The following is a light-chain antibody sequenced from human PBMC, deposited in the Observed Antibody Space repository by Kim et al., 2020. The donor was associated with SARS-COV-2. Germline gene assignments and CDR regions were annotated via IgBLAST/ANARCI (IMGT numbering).Light chain of an antibody. CDR3: QQYNTWPLT. Sequence: SPGERATLSCRASQRLSSRLAWFQQKPGQAPRLLIYDTFIRATDIPARFSGSGSGTDFTLTISSLQSEDFAVYYCQQYNTWPLTFGGGTKVDIK. CDR2: DTF. J-gene: IGKJ4*01. V-gene: IGKV3-15*01. CDR1: QRLSSR.